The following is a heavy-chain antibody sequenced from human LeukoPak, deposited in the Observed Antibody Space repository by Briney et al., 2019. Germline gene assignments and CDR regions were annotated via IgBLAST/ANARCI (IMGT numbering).Heavy chain of an antibody. D-gene: IGHD4-23*01. CDR1: GFTFSSYG. V-gene: IGHV3-30*18. CDR3: AKDFRNGGNSGVVLGYYFNY. CDR2: ISYDGSNK. J-gene: IGHJ4*02. Sequence: GRSLRLSCAASGFTFSSYGMHWVRQAPGKGLEWVAVISYDGSNKYYADSVKGRFTISRDNSKNTLYLQMNSLRAEDTAVYYCAKDFRNGGNSGVVLGYYFNYWGQGTLVTVSS.